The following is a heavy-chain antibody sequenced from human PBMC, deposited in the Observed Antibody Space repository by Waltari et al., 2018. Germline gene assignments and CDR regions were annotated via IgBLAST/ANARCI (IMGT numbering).Heavy chain of an antibody. V-gene: IGHV1-69*10. CDR2: IIPILGRA. CDR3: TRAYDILTGPLGPEVGWFDP. Sequence: QVQLVQSGAEVKKPGSSVKDSCKASGGTFSSYAISWVRQAPGQGLEWMGGIIPILGRANYAQKCQGRVTITADKSTSTAYMELSSLRSEDTAVYYCTRAYDILTGPLGPEVGWFDPWGQGTLVTVSS. D-gene: IGHD3-9*01. CDR1: GGTFSSYA. J-gene: IGHJ5*02.